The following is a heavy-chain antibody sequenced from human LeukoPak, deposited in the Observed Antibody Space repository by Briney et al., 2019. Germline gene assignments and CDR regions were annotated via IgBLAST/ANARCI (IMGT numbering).Heavy chain of an antibody. Sequence: ASVKVSRKASGYTFTSYGISWVRQAPGQGLEWMGWISAYNGNTNYAQKLQGRVTMTTDTSTSTAYMELRSLRSDDTAVYYCAREGYYGSGSYYRAFDIWGQGIMVTVSS. CDR2: ISAYNGNT. D-gene: IGHD3-10*01. CDR3: AREGYYGSGSYYRAFDI. J-gene: IGHJ3*02. CDR1: GYTFTSYG. V-gene: IGHV1-18*01.